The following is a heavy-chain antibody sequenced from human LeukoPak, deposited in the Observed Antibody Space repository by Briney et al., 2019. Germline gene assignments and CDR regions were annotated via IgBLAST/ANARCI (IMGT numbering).Heavy chain of an antibody. CDR2: IFYSGST. D-gene: IGHD2-8*01. Sequence: PSETLSLTCTVSGGSISTSNYYWGWIRQPPGKGLEWIGNIFYSGSTNYNPSLKSRVTISVDTSKKQFSLKLSSVTAADTAVYYCARPRLMVYAIFDYWGQGTLVTVSS. J-gene: IGHJ4*02. V-gene: IGHV4-39*07. CDR1: GGSISTSNYY. CDR3: ARPRLMVYAIFDY.